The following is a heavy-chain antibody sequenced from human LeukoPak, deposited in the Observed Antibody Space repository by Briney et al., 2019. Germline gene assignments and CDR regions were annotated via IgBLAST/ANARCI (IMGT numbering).Heavy chain of an antibody. V-gene: IGHV3-53*01. Sequence: GGSLRLSCAASGFTASSNYMSWVRQAPGKGLEWVSVIYSGGSTYYADSVKGRFTISRDNSKNTLYLQMNSLRAEDTAVYYCARVVAVAALDYWGQGTLVTVSS. CDR3: ARVVAVAALDY. D-gene: IGHD6-19*01. CDR1: GFTASSNY. CDR2: IYSGGST. J-gene: IGHJ4*02.